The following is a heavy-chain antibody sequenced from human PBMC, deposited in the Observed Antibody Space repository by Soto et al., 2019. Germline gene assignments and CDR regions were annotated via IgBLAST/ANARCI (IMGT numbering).Heavy chain of an antibody. CDR2: IYYSGST. CDR3: ARTIAVAGTNWFDP. CDR1: GGSISSSSYY. J-gene: IGHJ5*02. V-gene: IGHV4-39*01. Sequence: SETLSLTCTVPGGSISSSSYYWGWIRQPPGKGLEWIGSIYYSGSTYYNPSLKSRVTISVDTSKNQFSLKLSSVTAADTAVYYCARTIAVAGTNWFDPWGQGTLVTVSS. D-gene: IGHD6-19*01.